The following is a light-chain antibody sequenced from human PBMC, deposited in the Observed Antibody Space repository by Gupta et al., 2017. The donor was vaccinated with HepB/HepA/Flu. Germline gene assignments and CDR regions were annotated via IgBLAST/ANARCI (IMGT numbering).Light chain of an antibody. CDR2: EVS. V-gene: IGLV2-23*02. Sequence: QSALTPPASVSGSPGQSIHISCTGTSSDVGSYNLVSWYHQHPGKAPKLMIYEVSKRPSGVSNRFSGSKSGNTASLTISGLQAEDEADYYCCSYAGSSAYVFGTGTKVTVL. CDR3: CSYAGSSAYV. CDR1: SSDVGSYNL. J-gene: IGLJ1*01.